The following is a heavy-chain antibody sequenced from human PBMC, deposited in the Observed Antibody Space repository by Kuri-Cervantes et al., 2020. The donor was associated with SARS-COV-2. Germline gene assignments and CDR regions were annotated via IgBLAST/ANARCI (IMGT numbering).Heavy chain of an antibody. V-gene: IGHV3-23*01. Sequence: GGSLRLSCAASGFTFSSYAMSWVRQAPGKGLEWVSAISGSGGSTYYADSVKGRFTISRDNSKNTLYLQMNSLRGEDTALYYCVRALGAAEADFWGRGTLVTVSS. J-gene: IGHJ4*02. CDR3: VRALGAAEADF. D-gene: IGHD1-26*01. CDR2: ISGSGGST. CDR1: GFTFSSYA.